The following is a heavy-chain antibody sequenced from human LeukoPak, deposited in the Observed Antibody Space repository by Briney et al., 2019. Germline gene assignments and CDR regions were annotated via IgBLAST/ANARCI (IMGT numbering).Heavy chain of an antibody. Sequence: ASVKVSCKASGYTFTSYGISWVRQAPGQGLEWMGWINPNSGGTNYAQKFQGRVTMTRDTSISTAYMELSRLRSDDTAVYYCARVLTISDFDYWGQGTLVTVSS. D-gene: IGHD2-15*01. CDR3: ARVLTISDFDY. J-gene: IGHJ4*02. CDR2: INPNSGGT. V-gene: IGHV1-2*02. CDR1: GYTFTSYG.